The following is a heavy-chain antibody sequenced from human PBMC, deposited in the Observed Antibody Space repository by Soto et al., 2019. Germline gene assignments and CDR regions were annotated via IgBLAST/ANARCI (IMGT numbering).Heavy chain of an antibody. CDR1: GFTFSSYA. D-gene: IGHD2-2*01. V-gene: IGHV3-23*01. J-gene: IGHJ6*02. CDR2: ISGSGGST. Sequence: GGSLRLSCAASGFTFSSYAMSWVRQAPGKGLEWVSAISGSGGSTYYADSVKGRFTISRDNSKNTLYLQMNSLRAEDTAVYYCAKDRVDRVSTSSKGEKHYGMDVWGQGTTVTVSS. CDR3: AKDRVDRVSTSSKGEKHYGMDV.